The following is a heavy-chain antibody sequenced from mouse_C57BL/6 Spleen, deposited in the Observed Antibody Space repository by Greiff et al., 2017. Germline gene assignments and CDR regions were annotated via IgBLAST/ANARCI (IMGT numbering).Heavy chain of an antibody. CDR2: IDPNSGGT. J-gene: IGHJ2*01. CDR3: ARHYGSSYLYYFDY. Sequence: QVQLKESGAELVKPGASVKLSCKASGYTFTSYWMHWVKQRPGRGLEWIGRIDPNSGGTKYNEKFKSKATLTVDKPSSTAYMQLSSLTSEDSAVYYCARHYGSSYLYYFDYWGQGTTRTVSS. D-gene: IGHD1-1*01. CDR1: GYTFTSYW. V-gene: IGHV1-72*01.